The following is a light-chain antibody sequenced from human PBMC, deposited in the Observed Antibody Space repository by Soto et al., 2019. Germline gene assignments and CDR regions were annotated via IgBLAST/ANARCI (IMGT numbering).Light chain of an antibody. CDR2: SNN. CDR3: AAWDDSLNGWV. CDR1: SSNIGSNT. J-gene: IGLJ7*01. Sequence: QSVLTQPPSASGTPGQRVTISCSGSSSNIGSNTVNWYQQLPGTAPKLLIYSNNQRPSGVPDRFSGSKSGTSASLAISGLQSEDEADYYCAAWDDSLNGWVFGGGTQRPSS. V-gene: IGLV1-44*01.